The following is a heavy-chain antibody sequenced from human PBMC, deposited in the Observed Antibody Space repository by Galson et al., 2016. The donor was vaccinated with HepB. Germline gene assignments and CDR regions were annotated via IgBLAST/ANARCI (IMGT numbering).Heavy chain of an antibody. D-gene: IGHD2-15*01. CDR2: ISTTVRTI. J-gene: IGHJ4*02. V-gene: IGHV3-48*01. CDR1: GFAFSNSG. CDR3: AKDYGDCSGGRCYSPTLFDY. Sequence: SLRLSCAGSGFAFSNSGINWVRQAPGKGLQWISYISTTVRTIYYADSVVGRFTTSRDKAKNSVYLQINSLRAEDTAVYFCAKDYGDCSGGRCYSPTLFDYWGQGTLVTVSS.